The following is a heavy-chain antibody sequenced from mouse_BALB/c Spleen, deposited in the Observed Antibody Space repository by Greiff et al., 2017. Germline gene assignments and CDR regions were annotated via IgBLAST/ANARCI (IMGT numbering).Heavy chain of an antibody. J-gene: IGHJ1*01. Sequence: EVQRVESGPELVKPGASVKVSCKASGYSFTDYNMYWVKQSHGKSLEWIGYIDPYNGGTSYNQKFKGKATLTVDKSSSTAFMHLNSLTSEDSAVYYCARSLYYGSSYWYFDVWGAGTTVTVSS. CDR2: IDPYNGGT. D-gene: IGHD1-1*01. CDR3: ARSLYYGSSYWYFDV. V-gene: IGHV1S135*01. CDR1: GYSFTDYN.